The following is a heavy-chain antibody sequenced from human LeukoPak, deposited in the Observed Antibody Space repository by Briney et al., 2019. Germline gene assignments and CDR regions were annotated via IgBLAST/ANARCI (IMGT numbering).Heavy chain of an antibody. J-gene: IGHJ4*02. Sequence: PGGSLRLSCAASGFTFSSSSMSWVRQAPGKGLEWVANIKQVGSEKYYMDSVKGRFTISRDNAKNSLYLQMNSLRAEDTAVYYCARGGSTDYWGQGTLVTVSS. V-gene: IGHV3-7*04. CDR3: ARGGSTDY. CDR1: GFTFSSSS. CDR2: IKQVGSEK.